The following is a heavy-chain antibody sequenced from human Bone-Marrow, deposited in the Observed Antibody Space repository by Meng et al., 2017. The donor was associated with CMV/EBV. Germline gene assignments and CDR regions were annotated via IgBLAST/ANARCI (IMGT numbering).Heavy chain of an antibody. J-gene: IGHJ3*02. D-gene: IGHD2-2*02. CDR2: ISGSGGST. Sequence: GESLRLSCAASGFTFSSYAMSWVRQAPGKGLEWVSAISGSGGSTYYADSVKGRFTISRDNSKNTLYLQMNSLRAEDTAVYYCAKDPLRYCSSTSCYTILEDAFDIWGQGTRVTVSS. V-gene: IGHV3-23*01. CDR3: AKDPLRYCSSTSCYTILEDAFDI. CDR1: GFTFSSYA.